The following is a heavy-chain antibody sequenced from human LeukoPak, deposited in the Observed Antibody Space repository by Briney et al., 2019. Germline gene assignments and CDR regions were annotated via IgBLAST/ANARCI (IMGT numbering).Heavy chain of an antibody. CDR3: ARHYYDSSGYEN. Sequence: SETLSLTCTVSGGSISSSSYYWGWIRQPPGKGLEWIGSIYYSGSTYYNPSLESRVTISVDTFKNQFSLKLSSVTAADTAVYYCARHYYDSSGYENWGQGTLVTVSS. V-gene: IGHV4-39*01. J-gene: IGHJ4*02. CDR2: IYYSGST. CDR1: GGSISSSSYY. D-gene: IGHD3-22*01.